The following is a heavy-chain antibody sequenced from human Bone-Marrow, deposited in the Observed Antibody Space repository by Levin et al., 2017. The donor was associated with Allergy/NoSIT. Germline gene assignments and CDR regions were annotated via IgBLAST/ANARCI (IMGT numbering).Heavy chain of an antibody. CDR1: GLTFTDYA. V-gene: IGHV3-23*01. Sequence: SCEASGLTFTDYAMGWVRQAPGKGLEWVSAISAAPGYTFYADSAKGHFTISRDNSKNTVYLQMNSLRAEDTAIYYCAKLGGGSGYDFYYFDYWGQGSLVTVSS. CDR3: AKLGGGSGYDFYYFDY. CDR2: ISAAPGYT. D-gene: IGHD3-22*01. J-gene: IGHJ4*02.